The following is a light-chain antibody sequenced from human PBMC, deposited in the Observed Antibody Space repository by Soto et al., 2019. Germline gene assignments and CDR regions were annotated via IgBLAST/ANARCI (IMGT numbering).Light chain of an antibody. V-gene: IGLV2-14*01. Sequence: QSALTQPASVSGSPGQSITISCTGTSSDVGGYNYVSWYQQHPGKAPKLIIYEVSNRHSGVSNRFSGSKSGNTASLTVSGLQAADEADYFCSSFAGNNNLVFGGGTKLTVL. CDR3: SSFAGNNNLV. CDR2: EVS. J-gene: IGLJ3*02. CDR1: SSDVGGYNY.